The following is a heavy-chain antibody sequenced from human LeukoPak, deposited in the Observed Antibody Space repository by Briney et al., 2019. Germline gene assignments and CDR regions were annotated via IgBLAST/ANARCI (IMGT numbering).Heavy chain of an antibody. D-gene: IGHD4-17*01. Sequence: GSLRLSCAASGLTVSSSYMSWIRQPPGKGLEWIGYIYYSGSTNYNPSLKSRVTISVDTSKNQFSLKLSSVTAADTAVYYCARGPNDYGARGWFDPWGQGTLVTVSS. V-gene: IGHV4-59*02. CDR2: IYYSGST. J-gene: IGHJ5*02. CDR1: GLTVSSSY. CDR3: ARGPNDYGARGWFDP.